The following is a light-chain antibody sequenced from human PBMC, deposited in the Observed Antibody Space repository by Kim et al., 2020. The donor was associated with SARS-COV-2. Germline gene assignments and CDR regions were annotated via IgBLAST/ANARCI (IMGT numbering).Light chain of an antibody. Sequence: GQSLTISCTGTTSDVGAYKFVFWYQQNPGRAPKLIIYDVSKRPSGVSNRFSGSKSGNTASLTISGLQTEDEGDYYCASYTSANNWVFGGGTQLTVL. CDR3: ASYTSANNWV. V-gene: IGLV2-14*04. J-gene: IGLJ3*02. CDR1: TSDVGAYKF. CDR2: DVS.